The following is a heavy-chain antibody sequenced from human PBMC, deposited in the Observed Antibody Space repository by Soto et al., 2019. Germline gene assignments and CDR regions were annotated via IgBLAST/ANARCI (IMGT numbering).Heavy chain of an antibody. D-gene: IGHD2-2*01. CDR1: GFTFSSYW. CDR3: ARGHIVVVPAATVYFDY. J-gene: IGHJ4*02. Sequence: GGSLRLSCAASGFTFSSYWMSWVRQAPGKGLEWVANIKQDGSEKYYVDSVKGRFTISRDNAKNSLYLQMNSLRAEDTAVYYCARGHIVVVPAATVYFDYWGQGTLVTVSS. V-gene: IGHV3-7*01. CDR2: IKQDGSEK.